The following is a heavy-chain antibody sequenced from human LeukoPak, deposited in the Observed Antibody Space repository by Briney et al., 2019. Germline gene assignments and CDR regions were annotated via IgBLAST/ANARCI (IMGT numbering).Heavy chain of an antibody. D-gene: IGHD2-2*01. CDR1: GYTFTGYY. J-gene: IGHJ4*02. CDR3: AREGYCSSTSCYPDY. Sequence: ASVKVSCKASGYTFTGYYMHWVRQAPGQGLEWMGWINPNSGVTNYAQKFQGRVTMTRDTSISTAYMELSRLRSDDTAVYYCAREGYCSSTSCYPDYWGQATLVTVSS. CDR2: INPNSGVT. V-gene: IGHV1-2*02.